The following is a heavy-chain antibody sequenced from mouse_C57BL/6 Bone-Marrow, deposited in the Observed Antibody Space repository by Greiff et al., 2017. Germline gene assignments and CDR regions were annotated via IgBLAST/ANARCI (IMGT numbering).Heavy chain of an antibody. CDR3: VREHDDYDILYYAMDY. J-gene: IGHJ4*01. CDR2: IRSKSSNYAT. Sequence: EVMLVESGGGLVQPKGSLKLSCAASGFTFNTYAMHWVRQAPGKGLEWVARIRSKSSNYATYYADSVKDRFTISRDDSQSMLYLQMYNLKTEDTAMYYGVREHDDYDILYYAMDYWGQGTSVTVSS. D-gene: IGHD2-4*01. V-gene: IGHV10-3*01. CDR1: GFTFNTYA.